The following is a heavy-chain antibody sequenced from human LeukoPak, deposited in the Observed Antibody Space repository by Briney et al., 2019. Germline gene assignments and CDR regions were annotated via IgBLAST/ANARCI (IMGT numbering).Heavy chain of an antibody. CDR3: AKDSGQGDFDY. V-gene: IGHV3-30*18. J-gene: IGHJ4*02. CDR2: ISYDGSNK. CDR1: GFTFSSYG. D-gene: IGHD3-16*01. Sequence: PGGSLRLSCAASGFTFSSYGMHWVRQAPGKGLEWVAVISYDGSNKYYADSVKGRFTISRDNSKNTLYLQMNSLRAEDTAVYYCAKDSGQGDFDYWGQGTLVTVSS.